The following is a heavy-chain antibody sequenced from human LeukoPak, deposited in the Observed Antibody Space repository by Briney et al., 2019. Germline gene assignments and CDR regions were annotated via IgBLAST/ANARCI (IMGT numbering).Heavy chain of an antibody. CDR1: ASSVSSNY. V-gene: IGHV3-66*01. CDR3: ARVRSLYYFDY. Sequence: PGRSRRPAWALAASSVSSNYTGWVRQAPEERLEWISVIYSGGSTCYADSVKGRFTISRDNSKNTLYLQMNSLRAEDTAVYYCARVRSLYYFDYWGQGTLVTVSS. J-gene: IGHJ4*02. CDR2: IYSGGST.